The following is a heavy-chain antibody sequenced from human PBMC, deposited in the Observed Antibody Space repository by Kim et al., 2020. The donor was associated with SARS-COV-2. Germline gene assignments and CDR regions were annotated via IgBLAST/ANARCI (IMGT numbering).Heavy chain of an antibody. CDR2: ISRTSGSI. CDR1: GFNFNDYG. Sequence: GGSLRLSCVGFGFNFNDYGINWVRQAPGKGLEWISYISRTSGSIYYADSVKGRFTIARDKAEKSVFLQMNSLRDDDTAVYYCARELEIWTMAVLIGVPTYSNGLDVWGQGTTVTVSS. CDR3: ARELEIWTMAVLIGVPTYSNGLDV. D-gene: IGHD6-19*01. J-gene: IGHJ6*02. V-gene: IGHV3-48*02.